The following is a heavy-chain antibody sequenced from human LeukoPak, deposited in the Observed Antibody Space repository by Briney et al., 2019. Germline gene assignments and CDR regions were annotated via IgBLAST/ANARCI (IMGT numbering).Heavy chain of an antibody. D-gene: IGHD1-26*01. V-gene: IGHV3-20*04. Sequence: GGSLRLSCAASGFTFDDYGMSWVRQAPGKGLEWVSGINWNGGSTGYADSVKGRFTISRDNAKNSLYLQMNSLRAEDTALYYCASHSGNYYYYYYMDVWGKGTTVTVSS. CDR3: ASHSGNYYYYYYMDV. J-gene: IGHJ6*03. CDR2: INWNGGST. CDR1: GFTFDDYG.